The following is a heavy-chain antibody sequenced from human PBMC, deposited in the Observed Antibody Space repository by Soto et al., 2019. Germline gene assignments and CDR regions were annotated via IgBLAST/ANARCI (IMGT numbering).Heavy chain of an antibody. D-gene: IGHD3-22*01. J-gene: IGHJ5*02. CDR2: IYNSGNT. CDR3: ARDYFDSGDYTTNWFDP. CDR1: GGSISSYY. Sequence: PSETLSLTCTVSGGSISSYYWNWIRQPPGKGLEWIGYIYNSGNTNYNPSLRSRVTIFVDTSKNQFSLKLTSVTAADTALYYCARDYFDSGDYTTNWFDPWGQGALVTVSS. V-gene: IGHV4-4*08.